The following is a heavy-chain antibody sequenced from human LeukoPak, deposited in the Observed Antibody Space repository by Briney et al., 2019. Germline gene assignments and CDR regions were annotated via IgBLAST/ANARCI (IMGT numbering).Heavy chain of an antibody. Sequence: GGSLRLSCAASGFTFSRFVMHWVRQAPGKGLEWVTVISSDGSNEYYADSVRGRFTISRDNSKNTLFLQMNSLRAEDTAVYYCAKDGGLWVSAHWGDSWGRGTLVTVSS. CDR2: ISSDGSNE. V-gene: IGHV3-30*18. D-gene: IGHD7-27*01. J-gene: IGHJ4*02. CDR3: AKDGGLWVSAHWGDS. CDR1: GFTFSRFV.